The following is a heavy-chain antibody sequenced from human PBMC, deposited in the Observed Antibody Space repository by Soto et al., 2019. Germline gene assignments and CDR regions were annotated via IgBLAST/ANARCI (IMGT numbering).Heavy chain of an antibody. D-gene: IGHD2-21*01. Sequence: QVQLVESGGGVVQPGRSLRLSCGASGFTLRSYGLHWVRQAPGKGLEWVAVIWHDGSKEYYADSVKGRFTISRDNSKNILYLQMNNLRAEDTAVYYCARDRGSDDPIDYWGQGTLVTVSS. J-gene: IGHJ4*02. CDR3: ARDRGSDDPIDY. CDR1: GFTLRSYG. CDR2: IWHDGSKE. V-gene: IGHV3-33*01.